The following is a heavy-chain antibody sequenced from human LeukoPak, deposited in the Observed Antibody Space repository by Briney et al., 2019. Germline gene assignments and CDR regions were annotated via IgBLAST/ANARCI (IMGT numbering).Heavy chain of an antibody. D-gene: IGHD6-13*01. CDR3: ARDARPYSSSRDNWFDP. CDR2: MNSNNANT. V-gene: IGHV1-8*01. J-gene: IGHJ5*02. Sequence: VSVKVSCKTSGYTSDFMKYGVAWVRQAPGQGLEWMGWMNSNNANTGFAQKFQGRVTMTRDTSTSTVYMELSSLRSEDTAVYYCARDARPYSSSRDNWFDPWGQGTLVTVSS. CDR1: GYTSDFMKYG.